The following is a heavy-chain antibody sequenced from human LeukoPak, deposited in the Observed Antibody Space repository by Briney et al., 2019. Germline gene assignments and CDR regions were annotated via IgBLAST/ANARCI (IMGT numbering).Heavy chain of an antibody. V-gene: IGHV4-39*07. Sequence: PSETLSLTCSVSGGSISSTGHYWCWIRQSPEKGLDWIGSIYSNGNTYYNPSVKSRVAMSVDTSKNQFSLKLTSMTAAETAVYYCARSATVTTGYFDYWGQGALVTVSS. CDR3: ARSATVTTGYFDY. CDR2: IYSNGNT. CDR1: GGSISSTGHY. J-gene: IGHJ4*02. D-gene: IGHD4-17*01.